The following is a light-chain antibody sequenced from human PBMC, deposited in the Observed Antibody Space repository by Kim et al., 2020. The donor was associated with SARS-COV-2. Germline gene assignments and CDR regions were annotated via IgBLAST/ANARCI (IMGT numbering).Light chain of an antibody. CDR2: QHT. CDR3: QAWDNITAV. Sequence: PGTTANIPCAGDKLGNKYQYFSWNQQKPGQSPMLVMYQHTRRPSGIPKRFAGSNPGNTATLTISGTHEMDEAHYYCQAWDNITAVFGGGTQLTVL. V-gene: IGLV3-1*01. J-gene: IGLJ2*01. CDR1: KLGNKYQY.